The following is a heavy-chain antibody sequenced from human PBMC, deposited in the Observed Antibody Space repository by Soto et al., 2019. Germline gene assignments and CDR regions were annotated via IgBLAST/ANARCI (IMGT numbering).Heavy chain of an antibody. CDR2: IIPIFGTA. J-gene: IGHJ5*02. CDR1: GGTFSSYA. Sequence: ASVKVSCKASGGTFSSYAISWVRQAPGQGLEWMGGIIPIFGTANYAQKFQGRVTITADKSTSTAYMGLSSLRSEDTAVYYCACAHGYNWFDPWGQGTLVTVSS. V-gene: IGHV1-69*06. CDR3: ACAHGYNWFDP.